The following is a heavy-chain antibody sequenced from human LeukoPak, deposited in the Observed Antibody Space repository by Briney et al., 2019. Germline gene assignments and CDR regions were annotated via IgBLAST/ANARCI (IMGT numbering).Heavy chain of an antibody. CDR2: IYTSGST. D-gene: IGHD1-26*01. CDR3: ARGRSGSYQYYYGLDV. CDR1: GGSISSGSYY. J-gene: IGHJ6*02. Sequence: SQTLSLTCTVSGGSISSGSYYWSWIRQPAGKGLEWTRRIYTSGSTNYNPSLKSRVTISVDTSKNQFSLKLSSVTAADTAVYYCARGRSGSYQYYYGLDVWGQGTTVTVSS. V-gene: IGHV4-61*02.